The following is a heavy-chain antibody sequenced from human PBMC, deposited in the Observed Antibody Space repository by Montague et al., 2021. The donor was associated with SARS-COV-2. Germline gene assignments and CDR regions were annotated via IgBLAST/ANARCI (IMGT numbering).Heavy chain of an antibody. V-gene: IGHV4-31*03. CDR3: ARGVVRKGYYDSSGYYILKLGPGGLDY. CDR2: IYYSGST. J-gene: IGHJ4*02. Sequence: TLSLTCTVSGGSISTVGYWSWIRQHPGKGLEWIGYIYYSGSTYYNPSLKSRVTISVDTSKNQFSLKLFSVTAADTAVYYCARGVVRKGYYDSSGYYILKLGPGGLDYWGQGSLVTVSS. D-gene: IGHD3-22*01. CDR1: GGSISTVGY.